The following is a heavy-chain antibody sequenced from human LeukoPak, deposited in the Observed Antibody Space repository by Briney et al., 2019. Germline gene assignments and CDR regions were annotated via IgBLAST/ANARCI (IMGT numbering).Heavy chain of an antibody. J-gene: IGHJ4*02. CDR2: IYYSGRT. CDR3: ARTYCSSTSCYNDY. V-gene: IGHV4-31*03. D-gene: IGHD2-2*02. CDR1: GGSISSGGYS. Sequence: SETLSLTCTVSGGSISSGGYSWSWLRQHPGKGLEWIGYIYYSGRTYYNPSRKSRLTISVDTSKNQFYLELSSVTAADTAVYYCARTYCSSTSCYNDYWGQGTLVTVSS.